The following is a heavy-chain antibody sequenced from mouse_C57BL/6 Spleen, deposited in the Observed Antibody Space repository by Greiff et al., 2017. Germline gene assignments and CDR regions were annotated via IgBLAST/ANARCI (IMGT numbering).Heavy chain of an antibody. V-gene: IGHV1-62-2*01. Sequence: QVQLKQSGAELVKPGASVKLSCKASGYTFTEYTIHWVKQRSGQGLEWIGWFYPGSGSIKYNEKFKDKATLTADKSSSTVYMELSRLTSEDSAVYFCARHGFTVVATTYWYFDVWGTGTTVTVSS. J-gene: IGHJ1*03. D-gene: IGHD1-1*01. CDR1: GYTFTEYT. CDR3: ARHGFTVVATTYWYFDV. CDR2: FYPGSGSI.